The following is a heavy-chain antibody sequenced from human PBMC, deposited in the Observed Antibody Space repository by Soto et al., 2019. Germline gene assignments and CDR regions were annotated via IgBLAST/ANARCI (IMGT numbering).Heavy chain of an antibody. CDR2: IYHSGST. CDR3: ARGPGASGTYHYYFDY. Sequence: PLSLTCSVSGGSISGCGSSWSCILAPRGKGLEWIGYIYHSGSTNYSPSLKSRVTISLDASKNQFSLKLSSVTAADTAVYYCARGPGASGTYHYYFDYWGPGTLVTVSS. V-gene: IGHV4-30-2*01. D-gene: IGHD3-10*01. CDR1: GGSISGCGSS. J-gene: IGHJ4*02.